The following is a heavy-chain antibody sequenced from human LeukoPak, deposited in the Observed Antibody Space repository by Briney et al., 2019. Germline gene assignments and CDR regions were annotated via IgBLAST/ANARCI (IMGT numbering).Heavy chain of an antibody. V-gene: IGHV3-7*01. D-gene: IGHD2-15*01. CDR1: GFTFSSYW. Sequence: GGSLRLSCAASGFTFSSYWMGWVRQAPGKGLEWVANIKQDGSEKYYVDSVKGRFTISRDNAKNSLYLQMNSLRAEDTAVYYCARNTLGGGPPGFDYWGQGTLVTVSS. CDR2: IKQDGSEK. CDR3: ARNTLGGGPPGFDY. J-gene: IGHJ4*02.